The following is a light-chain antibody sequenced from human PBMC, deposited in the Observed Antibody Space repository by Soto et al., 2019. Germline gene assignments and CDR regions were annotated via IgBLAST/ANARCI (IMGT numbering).Light chain of an antibody. Sequence: QSALTQPASVSGSPGQSITISCTGTSSDGGGYNYVSWYQQHPGKAPKLMIYEVSNRPSGVSNRFSGSKSGNTASLTISGLQAEDEADDYCSSYTSSSTLVFGGGTKLTVL. CDR1: SSDGGGYNY. J-gene: IGLJ2*01. V-gene: IGLV2-14*01. CDR2: EVS. CDR3: SSYTSSSTLV.